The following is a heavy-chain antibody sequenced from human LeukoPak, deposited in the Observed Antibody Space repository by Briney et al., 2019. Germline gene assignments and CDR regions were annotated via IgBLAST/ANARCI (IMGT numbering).Heavy chain of an antibody. J-gene: IGHJ1*01. V-gene: IGHV3-30*18. CDR3: AKDYSGSWPTRGYFQH. Sequence: GGSLRLSCAASGFTFSSYGMHWVRQAPGKGLEWVAVISYDGSNKYYADSVKGRFTISRDNSKNTLYLQMNSLRAEDTAVYYCAKDYSGSWPTRGYFQHWGQGTLVTVSS. D-gene: IGHD6-13*01. CDR1: GFTFSSYG. CDR2: ISYDGSNK.